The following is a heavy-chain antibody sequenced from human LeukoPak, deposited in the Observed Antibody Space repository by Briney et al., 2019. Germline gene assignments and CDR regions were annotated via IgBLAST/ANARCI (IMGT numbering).Heavy chain of an antibody. CDR2: ISSDGITT. Sequence: AGGSLRLSCAAYGFTFNNYPMHWVRQAPGKGLEYVSAISSDGITTYYANSVKGRFTISRDNSKNTLYLQMGGLRAEDMAVYYCASSLVVVPDAIKPGAFDIWGQGTMVTL. CDR1: GFTFNNYP. CDR3: ASSLVVVPDAIKPGAFDI. J-gene: IGHJ3*02. D-gene: IGHD2-2*01. V-gene: IGHV3-64*01.